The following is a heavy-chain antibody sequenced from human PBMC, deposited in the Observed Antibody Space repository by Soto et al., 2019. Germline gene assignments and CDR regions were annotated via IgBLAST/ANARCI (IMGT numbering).Heavy chain of an antibody. CDR2: ISGSGGST. CDR3: AKDRSWQQLVDFDY. CDR1: GFTFSSYA. Sequence: EVQLLESGGGLVQPWGSLRLSCAASGFTFSSYAMSWVRQAPGKGLEWVSAISGSGGSTYYADSVKGRFTIPRDNSKTTLYLQMNSLRAEDTAVYYCAKDRSWQQLVDFDYWGQGTLVTVSS. V-gene: IGHV3-23*01. J-gene: IGHJ4*02. D-gene: IGHD6-13*01.